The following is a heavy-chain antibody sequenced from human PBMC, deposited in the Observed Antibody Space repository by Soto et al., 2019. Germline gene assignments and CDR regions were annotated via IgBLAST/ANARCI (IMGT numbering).Heavy chain of an antibody. CDR2: IYYSGST. V-gene: IGHV4-31*03. J-gene: IGHJ4*02. CDR3: ARGAIAAAGAFDY. D-gene: IGHD6-13*01. Sequence: QVQLQESGPGLVKPSQTLSLTCTVSGGSISSGGYYWSWIRQHPGKGLEWIGYIYYSGSTYYNPSLKSRVPXSXDXXKNQFSLKLNSVTAADTAVYYCARGAIAAAGAFDYWGQGTLVTVSS. CDR1: GGSISSGGYY.